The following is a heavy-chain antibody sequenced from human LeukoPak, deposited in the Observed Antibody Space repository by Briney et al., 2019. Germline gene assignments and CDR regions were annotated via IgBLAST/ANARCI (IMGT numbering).Heavy chain of an antibody. Sequence: GASVKVSCKASGGTFSSYAISWVRQAPGQGLERMGGIIPIFGTANYAQKFQGRVTITADESTSTAYMELSSLRSEDTAVYYCAGHDGYNYGYFDYWGQGTLVTVSS. J-gene: IGHJ4*02. CDR1: GGTFSSYA. CDR2: IIPIFGTA. D-gene: IGHD5-24*01. CDR3: AGHDGYNYGYFDY. V-gene: IGHV1-69*13.